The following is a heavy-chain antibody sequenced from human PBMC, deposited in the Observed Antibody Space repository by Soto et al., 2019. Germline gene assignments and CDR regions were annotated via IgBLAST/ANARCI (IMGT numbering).Heavy chain of an antibody. Sequence: SETLSLTCAVYGGYFSGYYWSWIRQPPGKGLEWIGEINHSGSTNYNPSLKSRVTISVDTSKNQFSLKLSSVTAADTAVYYCARGRGITIFGVGPYYYYMDVWGKGTTVTVSS. J-gene: IGHJ6*03. CDR3: ARGRGITIFGVGPYYYYMDV. CDR2: INHSGST. V-gene: IGHV4-34*01. CDR1: GGYFSGYY. D-gene: IGHD3-3*01.